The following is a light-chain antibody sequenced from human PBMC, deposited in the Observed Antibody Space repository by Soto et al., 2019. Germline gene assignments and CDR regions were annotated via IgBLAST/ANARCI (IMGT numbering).Light chain of an antibody. V-gene: IGKV3-20*01. CDR1: QSVSSN. CDR3: QQYGSSGT. CDR2: GAL. Sequence: EILITQSPSTLSLSPLEIATLSCRASQSVSSNLACYQQKPGQAPRLLIYGALNRATGIPARLSGSGSGTEFTLTISRMEPEDFAVYYCQQYGSSGTFGQGTQVDIK. J-gene: IGKJ1*01.